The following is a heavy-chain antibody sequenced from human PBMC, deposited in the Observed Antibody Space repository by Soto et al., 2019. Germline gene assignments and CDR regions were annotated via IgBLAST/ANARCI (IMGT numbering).Heavy chain of an antibody. CDR3: ARLGYYDSSGYYPDY. V-gene: IGHV5-10-1*01. D-gene: IGHD3-22*01. J-gene: IGHJ4*02. CDR2: IDPSDSYT. CDR1: GYSFTSYW. Sequence: GESLKISCKGSGYSFTSYWISWVRQMPGKGLEWMGRIDPSDSYTNYSPSFQGHVTISADKSISTAYLQWSSLKASDTAMYYCARLGYYDSSGYYPDYWGQGTLVTVS.